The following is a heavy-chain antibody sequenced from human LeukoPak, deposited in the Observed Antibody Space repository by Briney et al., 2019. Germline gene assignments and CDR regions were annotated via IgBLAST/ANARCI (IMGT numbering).Heavy chain of an antibody. CDR3: ARYSSGWYFDL. CDR2: INPNSGGT. CDR1: GYTFTGYY. V-gene: IGHV1-2*02. Sequence: ASVKVSCKTSGYTFTGYYMHWVRQAPGQGLEWMGWINPNSGGTNYAQKFQGRVTMTRDTSISTAYMELTRLRSDDSAGYYCARYSSGWYFDLWGRGTLVTVSS. J-gene: IGHJ2*01. D-gene: IGHD6-19*01.